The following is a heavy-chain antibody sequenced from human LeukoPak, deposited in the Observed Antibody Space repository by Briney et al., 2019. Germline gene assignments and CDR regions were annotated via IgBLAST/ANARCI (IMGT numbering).Heavy chain of an antibody. CDR3: ARQGITVTGVDY. D-gene: IGHD6-19*01. CDR1: GYSFITYW. J-gene: IGHJ4*02. CDR2: IYPGDSDT. Sequence: GESLRISCKGSGYSFITYWIAWVRQMPGKGLEWRGIIYPGDSDTRYSPSFQGQVTISADKSISTAYLQWSSLKASDTAMYYCARQGITVTGVDYWGQETLITVSS. V-gene: IGHV5-51*01.